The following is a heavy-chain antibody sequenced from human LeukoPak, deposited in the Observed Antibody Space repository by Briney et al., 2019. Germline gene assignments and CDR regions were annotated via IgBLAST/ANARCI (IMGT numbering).Heavy chain of an antibody. CDR2: IYYSGST. Sequence: SETLSLTCTVSGGSISSYYWSWIRQPPGKGLEWIGYIYYSGSTNYNPSLKSRVTISVDTSKNQFSLKLSSVTAADTAVYYCARGRTLWLRRGFDYWGQGTLVTVSS. D-gene: IGHD5-18*01. V-gene: IGHV4-59*01. J-gene: IGHJ4*02. CDR3: ARGRTLWLRRGFDY. CDR1: GGSISSYY.